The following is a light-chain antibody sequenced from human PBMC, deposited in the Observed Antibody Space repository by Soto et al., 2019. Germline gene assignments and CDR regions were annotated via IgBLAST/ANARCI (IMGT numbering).Light chain of an antibody. J-gene: IGKJ1*01. V-gene: IGKV3-20*01. CDR2: GAS. CDR3: QHYGRSPS. Sequence: ETTLTQSPDTLSLSPGEGATLSCRASQIIGSAYLAWYQQKPGQAPRLLIFGASTMATGTPHRFSGSGSGTDFTLTISALESEDVGVYYCQHYGRSPSFGRGTKVEIK. CDR1: QIIGSAY.